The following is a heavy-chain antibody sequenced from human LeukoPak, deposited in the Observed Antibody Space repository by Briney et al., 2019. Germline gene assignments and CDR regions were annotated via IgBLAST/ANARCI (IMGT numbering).Heavy chain of an antibody. J-gene: IGHJ3*02. CDR1: GYTFTSYY. CDR3: ARGLTYYDILTGRDADDAFDI. D-gene: IGHD3-9*01. Sequence: GASVKVSCKASGYTFTSYYTHWVRQAPGQGLEWMGIINPSGGSTSYAQKFQGRVTMTRDTSTSTVYMELSSLRSEDTAVYYCARGLTYYDILTGRDADDAFDIWGQGTMVTVSS. CDR2: INPSGGST. V-gene: IGHV1-46*01.